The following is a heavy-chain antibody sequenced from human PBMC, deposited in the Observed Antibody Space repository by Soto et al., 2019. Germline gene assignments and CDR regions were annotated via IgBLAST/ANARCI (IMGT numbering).Heavy chain of an antibody. Sequence: ASVKVSCKASGYTFTSYAIHWVRQAPGQRLEWMGWINTDNGNTKYSQRFQGRVTITRDTSASTAYMELSSLKSEDTAVYYCTRSQGGLFDYWGQGTLVTVSS. CDR1: GYTFTSYA. CDR3: TRSQGGLFDY. CDR2: INTDNGNT. D-gene: IGHD3-16*01. V-gene: IGHV1-3*04. J-gene: IGHJ4*02.